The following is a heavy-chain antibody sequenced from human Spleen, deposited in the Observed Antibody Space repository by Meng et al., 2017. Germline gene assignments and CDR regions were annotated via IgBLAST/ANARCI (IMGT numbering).Heavy chain of an antibody. CDR2: IHPSGHA. CDR3: VKHDSFWSLDS. J-gene: IGHJ4*02. Sequence: QVQLVQSGAEVKRPVASVPVSCKASGYTYTHYQMDWVRQAPGQGLEWMGWIHPSGHANYAEKFQGRVTMTTDTSTTTAYMELRSLRFDDSALYYCVKHDSFWSLDSWGQGTLVTVSS. CDR1: GYTYTHYQ. V-gene: IGHV1-18*01. D-gene: IGHD2-8*02.